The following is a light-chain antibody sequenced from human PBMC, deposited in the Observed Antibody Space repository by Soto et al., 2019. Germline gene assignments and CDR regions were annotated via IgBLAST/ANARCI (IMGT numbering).Light chain of an antibody. Sequence: DIQMTQSPSTLSASVGDRVSINCRASQSISAWLAWYQQKPGKAPRLLIYKASTLEIGVPSRFSGSGSGTEFTLTISRLQPDDVAIYYCQQYNDYSWTFGQGTKVDLK. CDR1: QSISAW. J-gene: IGKJ1*01. CDR2: KAS. CDR3: QQYNDYSWT. V-gene: IGKV1-5*03.